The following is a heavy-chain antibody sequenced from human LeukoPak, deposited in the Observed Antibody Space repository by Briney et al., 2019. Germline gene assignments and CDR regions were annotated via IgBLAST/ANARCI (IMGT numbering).Heavy chain of an antibody. Sequence: SETLSLTCTVSGGSISSNSYYWGWIRQPPGKGLQWIGNIYYSGSTYYNPSLKSRVTISVDTSKNQFSLKLSSVTATDRAVYYCASDDSGYDNWGQGTLVTVSS. CDR2: IYYSGST. J-gene: IGHJ4*02. CDR1: GGSISSNSYY. D-gene: IGHD3-22*01. CDR3: ASDDSGYDN. V-gene: IGHV4-39*01.